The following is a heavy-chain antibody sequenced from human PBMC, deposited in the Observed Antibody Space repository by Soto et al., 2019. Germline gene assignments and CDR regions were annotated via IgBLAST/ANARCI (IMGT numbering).Heavy chain of an antibody. Sequence: ASVKVSCKASGYTFTNYGINWLRQARGQGIEWMGWFNPKNGNTNYAQTFEGRLTLTTDTSTSTAFMELSNLRSDDTAFYYCARVIFCEPFDSSDHETLVT. CDR1: GYTFTNYG. CDR3: ARVIFCEPFDS. V-gene: IGHV1-18*01. CDR2: FNPKNGNT. D-gene: IGHD3-3*01. J-gene: IGHJ4*01.